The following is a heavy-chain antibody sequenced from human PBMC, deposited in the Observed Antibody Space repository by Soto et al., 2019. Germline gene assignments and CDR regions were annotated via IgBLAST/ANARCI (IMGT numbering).Heavy chain of an antibody. J-gene: IGHJ4*02. CDR1: RFTFSSYW. CDR3: VTALPSGGRLGEREFDY. Sequence: GGSLRLSCAASRFTFSSYWMHWVRQAPGKGLVWVSRINSDGSSTSYADSVKGRFTISRDNAKNTLYLQMSSLGADDTAVYYCVTALPSGGRLGEREFDYWGQGALVTVSS. V-gene: IGHV3-74*01. D-gene: IGHD1-26*01. CDR2: INSDGSST.